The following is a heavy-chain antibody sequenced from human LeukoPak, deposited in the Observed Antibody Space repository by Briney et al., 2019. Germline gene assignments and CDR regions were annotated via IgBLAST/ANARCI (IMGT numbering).Heavy chain of an antibody. Sequence: GAALEISCKGSGSIFTSYWIGGVRQMPGKGLEWMGIIYPGDSDTRYSPSFEGQVTISADKSISTAYLQWSSLKASDTAMYYCARQAWWETTTGAFDIWGQGTMVTVSS. D-gene: IGHD1-26*01. J-gene: IGHJ3*02. CDR2: IYPGDSDT. CDR1: GSIFTSYW. V-gene: IGHV5-51*01. CDR3: ARQAWWETTTGAFDI.